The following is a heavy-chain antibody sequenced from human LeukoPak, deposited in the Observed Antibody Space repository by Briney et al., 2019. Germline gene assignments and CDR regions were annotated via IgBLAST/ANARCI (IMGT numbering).Heavy chain of an antibody. V-gene: IGHV1-69*05. Sequence: ASVKVSCKASGYTFTGYYMHWVRQAPGQGLEWMGGIIPIFGTANYAQKFQGRVTITTDESTSTAYMELSSLRSEDTAVYYCARVPHYYDSSGYYLNWFDPWGQGTLVTVSS. CDR3: ARVPHYYDSSGYYLNWFDP. D-gene: IGHD3-22*01. CDR2: IIPIFGTA. J-gene: IGHJ5*02. CDR1: GYTFTGYY.